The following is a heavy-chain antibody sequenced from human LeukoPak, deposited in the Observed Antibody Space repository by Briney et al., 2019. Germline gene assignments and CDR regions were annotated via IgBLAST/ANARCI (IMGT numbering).Heavy chain of an antibody. V-gene: IGHV4-30-2*01. CDR1: GGSISSGGYS. CDR3: ARGMRVYMDV. CDR2: IYHSGST. J-gene: IGHJ6*03. Sequence: SETLSLTCAVSGGSISSGGYSWSWIRQPPGKGLEWIGYIYHSGSTYYNPSLKSRVTISVDRSKNQFSLKLSSVTAADTAVYYCARGMRVYMDVWGKGTTVTVSS.